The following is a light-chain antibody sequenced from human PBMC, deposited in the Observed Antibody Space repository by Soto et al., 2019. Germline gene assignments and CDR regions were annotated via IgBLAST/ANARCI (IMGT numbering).Light chain of an antibody. V-gene: IGKV3-20*01. CDR2: GES. Sequence: ELGLTQSPGTLSLPPGERSTLSCRASQSVSSSYLAWYQQKPGQAPRLLIYGESSRATGIPDRFSGSGSGTDLNLTISRLEPEDFAVYYCQKYGSSPRTFGQGTKVDIK. J-gene: IGKJ1*01. CDR1: QSVSSSY. CDR3: QKYGSSPRT.